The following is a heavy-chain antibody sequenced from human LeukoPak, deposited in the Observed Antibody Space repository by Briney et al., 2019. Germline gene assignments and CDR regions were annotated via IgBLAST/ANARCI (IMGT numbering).Heavy chain of an antibody. CDR3: ARADSGTWYSLNLI. V-gene: IGHV3-30*03. CDR1: GFTFSSYG. CDR2: ISYDGSNK. D-gene: IGHD6-13*01. J-gene: IGHJ3*02. Sequence: GGSLRLSCAASGFTFSSYGMHWVRQTPGKGLEWVAVISYDGSNKYYADSVKGRFTISRDNSKNTLYLQMNSLRAEDTAVYYCARADSGTWYSLNLIWGQGTMVTVSS.